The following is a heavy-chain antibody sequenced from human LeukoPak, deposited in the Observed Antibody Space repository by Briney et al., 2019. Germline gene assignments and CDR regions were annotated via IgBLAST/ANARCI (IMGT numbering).Heavy chain of an antibody. CDR1: GVSMRTYY. CDR2: VSYSGST. V-gene: IGHV4-59*08. D-gene: IGHD6-25*01. J-gene: IGHJ5*01. Sequence: SETLSLTCTVSGVSMRTYYWSWIRQPPGKGLEWIGYVSYSGSTDYNPSLKSRLTISIDTSETQFSLKLTSVTAADTAVYYCAADPATGYRSEAWFDSWGQGTQVTVSS. CDR3: AADPATGYRSEAWFDS.